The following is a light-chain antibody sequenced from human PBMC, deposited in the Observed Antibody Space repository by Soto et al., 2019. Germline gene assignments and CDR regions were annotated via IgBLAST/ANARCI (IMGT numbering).Light chain of an antibody. CDR1: QRVNSN. CDR2: GAS. Sequence: IVRNQSPATLSVSPWERATLSCRASQRVNSNLAWYQQTPGQAPRLLLYGASTRATCVPPRFSGSASGTEFTLTISRLEPEDFAVYYCQQYGSSSWTFGQGTKV. J-gene: IGKJ1*01. V-gene: IGKV3-15*01. CDR3: QQYGSSSWT.